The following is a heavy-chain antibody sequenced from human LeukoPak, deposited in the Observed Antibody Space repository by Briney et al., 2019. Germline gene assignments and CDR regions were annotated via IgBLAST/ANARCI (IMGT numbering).Heavy chain of an antibody. CDR3: TRDPLRYLRVGHYDY. Sequence: RAGGSLRLSCAASGFTFSTSAMNWVRQVPGKGLEWVSSIDYDSSHIYYAASVRGRFTISRDNARDSVYLQMDSLRVEDTAVYYCTRDPLRYLRVGHYDYWGQGTLVDVSS. J-gene: IGHJ4*02. CDR2: IDYDSSHI. D-gene: IGHD3-9*01. V-gene: IGHV3-21*01. CDR1: GFTFSTSA.